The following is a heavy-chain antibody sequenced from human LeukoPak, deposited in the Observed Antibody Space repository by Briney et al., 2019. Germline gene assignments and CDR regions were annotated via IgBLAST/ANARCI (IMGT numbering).Heavy chain of an antibody. CDR2: IYYSGST. CDR1: GASISTYY. V-gene: IGHV4-59*01. D-gene: IGHD3-10*01. Sequence: SETLSLTCTVSGASISTYYWSWIRQPPGRGLEWIGYIYYSGSTNYNPSLKSRVTISVDTSKNQFSLKLSSVTAADTAMYYCVRAGFRKFGSFDYWGQGTLVIVSS. CDR3: VRAGFRKFGSFDY. J-gene: IGHJ4*02.